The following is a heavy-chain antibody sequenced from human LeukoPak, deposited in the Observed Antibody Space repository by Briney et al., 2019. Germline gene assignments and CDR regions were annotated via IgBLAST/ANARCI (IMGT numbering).Heavy chain of an antibody. CDR1: GYTFTSYD. D-gene: IGHD6-13*01. J-gene: IGHJ5*02. CDR2: MNPNSGNT. V-gene: IGHV1-8*01. CDR3: ARDDGRQQLGGSWFDP. Sequence: ASVKVSCKASGYTFTSYDINWVRQATGQGLEWMGWMNPNSGNTGYAQKFQGRVTMTRNTSISTAYMELSSLRSEDTAVYYCARDDGRQQLGGSWFDPWGQGTLVTVSS.